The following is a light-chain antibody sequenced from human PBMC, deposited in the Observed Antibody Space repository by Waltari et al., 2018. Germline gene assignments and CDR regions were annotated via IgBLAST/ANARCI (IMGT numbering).Light chain of an antibody. CDR3: QQRY. V-gene: IGKV3-11*01. CDR2: DAS. Sequence: EIVLTPSPATLSLSPGERATLSCRASQSVSSYLAWYQQKPGQAPRLLIYDASNRATGIPARFSGSGSGTDFTLTISSLEPEDFAVYYCQQRYFGPGTKVDIK. J-gene: IGKJ3*01. CDR1: QSVSSY.